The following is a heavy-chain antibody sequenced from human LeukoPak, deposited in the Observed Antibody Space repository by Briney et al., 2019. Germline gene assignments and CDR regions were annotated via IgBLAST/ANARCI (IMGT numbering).Heavy chain of an antibody. CDR3: AKESDYDFWSGSFDY. J-gene: IGHJ4*02. V-gene: IGHV3-30*02. CDR1: GVTFSSYG. D-gene: IGHD3-3*01. CDR2: IRYDGSNK. Sequence: PGGSLRLSCAASGVTFSSYGMHWVRQAPGKGLEWVAFIRYDGSNKYYADSVKGRFTISRDNSKNTLYLQMNSLRAEDTAVYYCAKESDYDFWSGSFDYWGQGTLVTVSS.